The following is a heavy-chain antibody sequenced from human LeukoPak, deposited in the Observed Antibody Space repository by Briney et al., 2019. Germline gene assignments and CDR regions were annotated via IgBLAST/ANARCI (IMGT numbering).Heavy chain of an antibody. CDR3: ARGFQRGYSYYTS. Sequence: GGSLRLSCAASGFTVSSNYMSWVRQAPGKGLEWVSVIYSGGSTYYADSMKGRFTTSRDNSKNTLYLQMNSLRAEDTAVYYCARGFQRGYSYYTSWGQGTLVTVSS. J-gene: IGHJ5*02. CDR1: GFTVSSNY. D-gene: IGHD5-18*01. CDR2: IYSGGST. V-gene: IGHV3-53*01.